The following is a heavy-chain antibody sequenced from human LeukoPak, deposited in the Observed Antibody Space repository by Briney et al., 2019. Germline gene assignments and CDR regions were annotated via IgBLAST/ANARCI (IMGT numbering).Heavy chain of an antibody. V-gene: IGHV3-30-3*01. CDR2: IPYDGSNK. CDR1: GFRFSDYA. CDR3: ARDYEWLRSLDY. J-gene: IGHJ4*02. Sequence: GRSLRLSCAASGFRFSDYAMHWVRQAPGKGLEWVAVIPYDGSNKYYADSLKGRFTISRDNSKNTLYLLINTLRPEDTAVYYCARDYEWLRSLDYWGQGTLVTVSS. D-gene: IGHD5-12*01.